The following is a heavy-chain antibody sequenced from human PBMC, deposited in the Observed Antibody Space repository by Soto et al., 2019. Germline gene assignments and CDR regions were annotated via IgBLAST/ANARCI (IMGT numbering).Heavy chain of an antibody. J-gene: IGHJ6*02. CDR2: IIPIFGTA. CDR1: GGTFSSYA. D-gene: IGHD3-10*01. CDR3: ARDQRPLPYYGSGSYYHYYGMDV. V-gene: IGHV1-69*13. Sequence: ASVKVSCKASGGTFSSYAISWVRQAPGQGLEWMGGIIPIFGTANYAQKFQGRVTITADESTSTAYMELSSLRSEDTAVYYCARDQRPLPYYGSGSYYHYYGMDVWGQGTTVTVSS.